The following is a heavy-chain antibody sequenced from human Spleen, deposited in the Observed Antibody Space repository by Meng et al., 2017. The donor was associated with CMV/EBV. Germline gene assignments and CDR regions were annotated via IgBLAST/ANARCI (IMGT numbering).Heavy chain of an antibody. D-gene: IGHD6-19*01. V-gene: IGHV5-51*01. CDR3: AKDRTAVAGTPLDF. J-gene: IGHJ4*02. CDR1: GYIFINYW. Sequence: GGSLRLSCKGSGYIFINYWIGWVRQMPGKGLEWMGIIYPRDSDTRYSPSFQGQVTISRDNSKNTLYLQMNSLRAEDTAVYYCAKDRTAVAGTPLDFWGQGTLVTVSS. CDR2: IYPRDSDT.